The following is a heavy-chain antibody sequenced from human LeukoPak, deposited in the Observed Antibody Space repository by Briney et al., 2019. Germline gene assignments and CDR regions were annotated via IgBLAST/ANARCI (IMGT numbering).Heavy chain of an antibody. V-gene: IGHV3-48*04. D-gene: IGHD3-10*01. Sequence: GGSLRLSCAASGFTFSSYWMHWVRQAPGKGLGWVSYISSSGSTIYYADSVKGRFTISRDNAKNSLYLQMNSLRAEDTAVYYCARASYGSGTYFDYWGQGTLVTVSS. CDR3: ARASYGSGTYFDY. CDR1: GFTFSSYW. CDR2: ISSSGSTI. J-gene: IGHJ4*02.